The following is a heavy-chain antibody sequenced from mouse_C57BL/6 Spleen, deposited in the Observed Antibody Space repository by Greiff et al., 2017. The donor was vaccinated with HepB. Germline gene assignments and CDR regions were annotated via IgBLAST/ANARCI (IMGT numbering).Heavy chain of an antibody. D-gene: IGHD1-1*01. CDR1: GYTFTSYW. Sequence: QVQLQQPGAELVQPGASVKLSCKASGYTFTSYWMHWVKQRPGRGLEWIGRIDPNSGGTKYNENVKSKATLTVDKPSSTAYMQLSSLTSEDSAVYYCARSYGSIYDAIDYWGQGTSVTVSS. CDR2: IDPNSGGT. CDR3: ARSYGSIYDAIDY. V-gene: IGHV1-72*01. J-gene: IGHJ4*01.